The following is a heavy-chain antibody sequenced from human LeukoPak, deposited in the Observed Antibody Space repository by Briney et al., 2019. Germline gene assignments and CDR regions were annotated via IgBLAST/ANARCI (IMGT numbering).Heavy chain of an antibody. CDR2: ITSNSDYT. J-gene: IGHJ3*02. Sequence: PGGSLRLSCAASGFTFSNYVMNWVRQAPGKGLEWVSPITSNSDYTYYTGSVKGRFTISRDNAKNSLYLQMNSLRAEDTALYYCAKDIALLPWVAFDIWGQGTMVTVSS. V-gene: IGHV3-21*04. D-gene: IGHD3-10*01. CDR3: AKDIALLPWVAFDI. CDR1: GFTFSNYV.